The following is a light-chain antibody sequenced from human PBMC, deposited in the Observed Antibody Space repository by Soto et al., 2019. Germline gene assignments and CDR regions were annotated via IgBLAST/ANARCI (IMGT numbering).Light chain of an antibody. CDR1: TGAVTSGHY. V-gene: IGLV7-46*01. Sequence: QAVVTQEPSLTVSPGGTVTLTCGSSTGAVTSGHYPYWFQQKPGQAPRTLIYDTSNKHSWPPARFSGSLLGGKAALTLSGAQPEDEAEYYCLLSYSGALVVFGGGTKLTVL. CDR2: DTS. CDR3: LLSYSGALVV. J-gene: IGLJ2*01.